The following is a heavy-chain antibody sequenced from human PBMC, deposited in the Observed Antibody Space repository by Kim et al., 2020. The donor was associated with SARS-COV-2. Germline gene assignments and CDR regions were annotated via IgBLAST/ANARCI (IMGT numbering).Heavy chain of an antibody. CDR2: IYYSGST. Sequence: SETLSLTCTVSGGSISSYYWSWIRQPPGKGLEWIGYIYYSGSTNYNPSLKSRVTISVDTSKNQISLKLSSVTAADTAVYYCARASRSTIFGVVTAPGAFVIWGQGKMVTVSS. J-gene: IGHJ3*02. CDR1: GGSISSYY. CDR3: ARASRSTIFGVVTAPGAFVI. V-gene: IGHV4-59*01. D-gene: IGHD3-3*01.